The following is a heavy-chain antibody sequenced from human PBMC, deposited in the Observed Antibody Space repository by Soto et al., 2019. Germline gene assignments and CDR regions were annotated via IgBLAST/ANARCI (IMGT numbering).Heavy chain of an antibody. V-gene: IGHV4-31*03. CDR1: DASINSGGYY. J-gene: IGHJ4*02. CDR3: ARGLIVMLAGIEELINSHFDS. D-gene: IGHD2-21*02. Sequence: SETLSLTCTVSDASINSGGYYWSWIRQHPGKGLEWIGFIYYSGTTYCNPSLKSRVTTSVDTSKNQFSLRLSSVTAADTAVYYCARGLIVMLAGIEELINSHFDSWGQGTLVTVSS. CDR2: IYYSGTT.